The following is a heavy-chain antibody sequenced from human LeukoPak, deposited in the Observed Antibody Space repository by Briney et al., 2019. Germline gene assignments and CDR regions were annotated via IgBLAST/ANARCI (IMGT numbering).Heavy chain of an antibody. CDR1: GFTFSSYA. D-gene: IGHD4-17*01. CDR2: ISSNGGST. J-gene: IGHJ4*02. Sequence: PGGSLRPSCAASGFTFSSYAMHWVRQAPGKGLEYVSAISSNGGSTYYANSVKGRFTISRDNSKNTLYLQMGSLRAEDMAVYYCARAGTVTTIPPNYWGQGTLVTVSS. V-gene: IGHV3-64*01. CDR3: ARAGTVTTIPPNY.